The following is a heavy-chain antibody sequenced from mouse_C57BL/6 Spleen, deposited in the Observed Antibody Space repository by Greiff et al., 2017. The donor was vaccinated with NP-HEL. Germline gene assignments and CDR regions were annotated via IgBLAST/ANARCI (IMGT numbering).Heavy chain of an antibody. J-gene: IGHJ4*01. CDR3: ARMGYSNYYYAMDY. CDR1: GFSLTSYG. V-gene: IGHV2-2*01. Sequence: QVQLKESGPGLVQPSQSLSITCTVSGFSLTSYGVHWVRQSPGKGLEWLGVIWSGGSTDYNAAFISRLSISKDNSKSQVFFKMNSLQADDTAIYYCARMGYSNYYYAMDYWGQGTSVTVSS. D-gene: IGHD2-5*01. CDR2: IWSGGST.